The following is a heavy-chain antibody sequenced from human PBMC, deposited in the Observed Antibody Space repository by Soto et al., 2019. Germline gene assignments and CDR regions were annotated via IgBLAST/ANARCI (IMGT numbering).Heavy chain of an antibody. V-gene: IGHV3-23*01. Sequence: EVQLLDSGGGLVLPGGSQRLSCAASGFTFTNYAMSWVRQAPGRGLEWVSTIIASGGSTYYADSVKGRFTISRDNSKNMLYLQMDSLRAEDTAIYYCAKQTLSMYNLDYWGQGALVSVSS. CDR1: GFTFTNYA. J-gene: IGHJ4*02. CDR3: AKQTLSMYNLDY. CDR2: IIASGGST. D-gene: IGHD1-1*01.